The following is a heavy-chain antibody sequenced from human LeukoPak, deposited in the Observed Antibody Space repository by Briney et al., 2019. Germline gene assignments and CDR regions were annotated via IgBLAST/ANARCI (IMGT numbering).Heavy chain of an antibody. CDR2: ISDAGNTS. Sequence: GGSLRLSCAASGFTFSSYEMNWVRQAPGKRLEWLARISDAGNTSNYADSVTGRVTISRDNAKNSLSLPMNSLRVADTAGYYVARGGRWVPDVPITYFFDSWGHGSPVTVAS. V-gene: IGHV3-48*03. J-gene: IGHJ4*01. CDR1: GFTFSSYE. D-gene: IGHD4-23*01. CDR3: ARGGRWVPDVPITYFFDS.